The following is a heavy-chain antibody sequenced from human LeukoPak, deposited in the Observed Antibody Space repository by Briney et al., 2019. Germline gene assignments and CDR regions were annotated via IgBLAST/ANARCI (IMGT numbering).Heavy chain of an antibody. D-gene: IGHD6-19*01. CDR3: ARDAPGIAVAGIFDY. J-gene: IGHJ4*02. CDR1: EFMFNKFY. V-gene: IGHV3-7*01. Sequence: GGSLRLSCAVSEFMFNKFYLGWVRRAPGKGLEWVANIKQDGSEKYYVDSVKGRFTISRDNAKNSLYLQMNSLRAEDTAVYYCARDAPGIAVAGIFDYWGQGTLVTVSS. CDR2: IKQDGSEK.